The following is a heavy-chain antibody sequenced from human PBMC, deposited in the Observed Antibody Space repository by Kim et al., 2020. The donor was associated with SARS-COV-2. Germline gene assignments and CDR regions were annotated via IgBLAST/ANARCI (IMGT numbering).Heavy chain of an antibody. CDR1: GGSISSSSYY. CDR3: ARFERYFDWSLRDYYYYDMDV. Sequence: SETLSLTCTVSGGSISSSSYYWGWIRQPPGKGLEWIGSIYYSGSTYYNPSLKSRVTISVDTSNNQFSLKLSSVTAADTAVYYCARFERYFDWSLRDYYYYDMDVWGQGTTVTVSS. V-gene: IGHV4-39*01. J-gene: IGHJ6*02. CDR2: IYYSGST. D-gene: IGHD3-9*01.